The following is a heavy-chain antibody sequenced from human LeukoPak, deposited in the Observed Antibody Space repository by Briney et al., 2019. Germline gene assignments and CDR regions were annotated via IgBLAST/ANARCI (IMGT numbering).Heavy chain of an antibody. J-gene: IGHJ4*02. CDR3: ARWIVVLAARGGGGYFDY. CDR1: GFTFSTYA. D-gene: IGHD2-2*01. V-gene: IGHV3-64*01. Sequence: GGSLRLSCAASGFTFSTYAMHWVRQAPGKGLEYVSAITNNGGKTYYGNSVKGRFTISRDNSKNTLYLQMGSLRAEDMAVYYCARWIVVLAARGGGGYFDYWGQGTLVTVSS. CDR2: ITNNGGKT.